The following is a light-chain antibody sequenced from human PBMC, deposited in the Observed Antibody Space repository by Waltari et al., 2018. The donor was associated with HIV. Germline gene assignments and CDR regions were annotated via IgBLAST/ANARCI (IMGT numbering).Light chain of an antibody. CDR1: QSVRTK. CDR2: GAS. CDR3: QQYDYWPPWT. J-gene: IGKJ1*01. V-gene: IGKV3-15*01. Sequence: TQSPATLSVSPGDRTTLSCRASQSVRTKLAWYQQKPGQPPRLLIYGASTRATGIAARFSGSGSGTEFTLTINSLQSEEYAVYYCQQYDYWPPWTFGQGTKVEMK.